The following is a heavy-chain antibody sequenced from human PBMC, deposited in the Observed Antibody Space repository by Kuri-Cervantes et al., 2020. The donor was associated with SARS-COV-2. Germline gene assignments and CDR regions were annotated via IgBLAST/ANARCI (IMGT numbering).Heavy chain of an antibody. V-gene: IGHV4-61*01. CDR3: ARGGRTGTLDY. CDR2: IYYSGSA. Sequence: GSLRLSCTVSGGSVSSGSYYWSWIRQPPGKGLEWIGYIYYSGSANYNPSLKSRVTISVDTSKNQFSLKLSSVTAADTAVYYCARGGRTGTLDYWGQGTLVTVSS. J-gene: IGHJ4*02. D-gene: IGHD1-1*01. CDR1: GGSVSSGSYY.